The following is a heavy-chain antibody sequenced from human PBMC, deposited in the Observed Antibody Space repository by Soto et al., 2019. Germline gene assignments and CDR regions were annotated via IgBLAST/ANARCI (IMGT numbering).Heavy chain of an antibody. J-gene: IGHJ6*02. CDR2: FDPEDGET. Sequence: ASGRVSCKVSGYTLTELSMHWVRQAPGKGLEWMGGFDPEDGETIYAQKFQGRVTMTEDTSTDTAYMELSSLRSEDTAVYYCATDAWVAAKGYYYGMDVWGQGTTVTVSS. D-gene: IGHD2-15*01. V-gene: IGHV1-24*01. CDR1: GYTLTELS. CDR3: ATDAWVAAKGYYYGMDV.